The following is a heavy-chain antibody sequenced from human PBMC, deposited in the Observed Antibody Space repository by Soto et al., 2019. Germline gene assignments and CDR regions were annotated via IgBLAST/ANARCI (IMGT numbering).Heavy chain of an antibody. V-gene: IGHV3-21*01. CDR2: ISSSSSYI. CDR3: AREVRGRCYPNWFDP. D-gene: IGHD3-16*01. Sequence: PGGSLRLSCAASGFTFSSYSMNWVRQAPGKGLEWVSSISSSSSYIYYADSVKGRFTISRDNAKNSLYLQMNSLRAEDTAVYYCAREVRGRCYPNWFDPWGQGTLVTVSS. J-gene: IGHJ5*02. CDR1: GFTFSSYS.